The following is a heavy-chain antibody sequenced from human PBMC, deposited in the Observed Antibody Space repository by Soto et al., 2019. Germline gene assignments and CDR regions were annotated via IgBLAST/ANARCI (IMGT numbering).Heavy chain of an antibody. J-gene: IGHJ4*02. CDR3: ARDPPGIAASGGGG. Sequence: EVQLMESGGGLIQPGGSLRLSCAASVFTVSNNYMRWVRQAPGKGLEWVSLIYSGGSTHYADSVKGRFTISRDNSKNTLYLQMNSLRVEDTAVYYCARDPPGIAASGGGGWGQGTLVTVSS. CDR1: VFTVSNNY. CDR2: IYSGGST. D-gene: IGHD6-13*01. V-gene: IGHV3-53*01.